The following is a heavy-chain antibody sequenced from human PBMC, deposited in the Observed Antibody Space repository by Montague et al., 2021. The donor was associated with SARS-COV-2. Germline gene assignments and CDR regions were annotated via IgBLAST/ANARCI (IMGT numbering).Heavy chain of an antibody. V-gene: IGHV4-59*01. CDR2: IYYRVST. CDR3: ERERQYNWFDP. D-gene: IGHD6-19*01. Sequence: SETLSLTCTVSGGSISSNYWSWIRQPPGNGLGWIGYIYYRVSTNSNPSLKSRITVSVATSKNQFSLTVSSVTAADTAVDYYERERQYNWFDPWGQGTLVTVSS. J-gene: IGHJ5*02. CDR1: GGSISSNY.